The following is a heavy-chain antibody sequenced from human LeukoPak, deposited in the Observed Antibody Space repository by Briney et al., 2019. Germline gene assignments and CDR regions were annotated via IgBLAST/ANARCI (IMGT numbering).Heavy chain of an antibody. J-gene: IGHJ4*02. V-gene: IGHV1-46*01. Sequence: ASVKVSCKASGSTFTSYYMHWVRQAPGQGLEWMGIIHPSGGSTNYAQKFQGRVTVTRDTSTNTAYMALSSLTSEDTAVYFCARDPFTNYFDSWGQGTLVTVSS. CDR2: IHPSGGST. CDR3: ARDPFTNYFDS. CDR1: GSTFTSYY.